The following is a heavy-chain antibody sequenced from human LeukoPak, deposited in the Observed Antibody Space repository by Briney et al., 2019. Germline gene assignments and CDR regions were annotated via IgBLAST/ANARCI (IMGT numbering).Heavy chain of an antibody. CDR1: GFTFSDYY. Sequence: GGSLRLSCAASGFTFSDYYMSWISHAPGKGLEWISYISSSTYTNYADSVKGRFTISRDNAKNSMYLQMNSLRAEDTAVYYCARISGSYVFDYWGQGTLVTVSS. V-gene: IGHV3-11*03. J-gene: IGHJ4*02. D-gene: IGHD1-26*01. CDR3: ARISGSYVFDY. CDR2: ISSSTYT.